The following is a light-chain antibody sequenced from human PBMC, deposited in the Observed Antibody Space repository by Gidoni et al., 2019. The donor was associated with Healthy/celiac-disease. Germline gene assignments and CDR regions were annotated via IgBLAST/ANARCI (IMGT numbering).Light chain of an antibody. J-gene: IGKJ3*01. Sequence: EIVFTQSPGTLSLSPGERATLSCRASQSVSSSYLAWYQQKPGQATRLLIYGASSRATGIPDRFSGSGSGTDFTLTISRLEPEDFAVYYGQKEGSSHLFTFGPGTKVDIK. CDR1: QSVSSSY. V-gene: IGKV3-20*01. CDR3: QKEGSSHLFT. CDR2: GAS.